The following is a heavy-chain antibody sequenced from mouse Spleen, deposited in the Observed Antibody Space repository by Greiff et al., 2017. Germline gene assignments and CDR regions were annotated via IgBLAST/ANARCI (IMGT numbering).Heavy chain of an antibody. CDR1: GFTFSDYY. D-gene: IGHD2-1*01. Sequence: EVTLVESEGGLVQPGSSMKLSCTASGFTFSDYYMAWVRQVPGKGLEWVANINHDGSSTYYLDTLKSRFIISRDNAKNILYLQMSSLKSEDTATYYCARDRGNYLYFDYGGQGTTLTVSS. CDR2: INHDGSST. CDR3: ARDRGNYLYFDY. V-gene: IGHV5-16*01. J-gene: IGHJ2*01.